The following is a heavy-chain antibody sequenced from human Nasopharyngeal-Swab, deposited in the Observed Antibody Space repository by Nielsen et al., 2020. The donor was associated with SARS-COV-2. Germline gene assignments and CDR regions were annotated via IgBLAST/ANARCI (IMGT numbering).Heavy chain of an antibody. V-gene: IGHV3-7*01. Sequence: WIRQPPGKGLEWVANIKQDGSEKYYVDSVKGRFTISRDNAKNSLYLQMNNLRAEDTAVYYCARGASGYYDFWSGYYRYYYYYYMDVWGKGTTVTVSS. D-gene: IGHD3-3*01. CDR2: IKQDGSEK. CDR3: ARGASGYYDFWSGYYRYYYYYYMDV. J-gene: IGHJ6*03.